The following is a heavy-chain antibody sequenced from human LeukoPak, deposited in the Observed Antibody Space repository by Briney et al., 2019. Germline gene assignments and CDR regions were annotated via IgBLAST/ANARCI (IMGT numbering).Heavy chain of an antibody. V-gene: IGHV4-61*01. CDR2: IYYSGST. J-gene: IGHJ4*02. CDR3: ARGAHYYDSSGYYPGFRFDY. Sequence: SETLSLTCTVSGGSVSSGSYYWSWIRQPPGKGLEWIGYIYYSGSTNYNPSLKSRVTISVDTSKNQFSLKLSSVTAADTAVYYCARGAHYYDSSGYYPGFRFDYWGQGTLVTVSS. CDR1: GGSVSSGSYY. D-gene: IGHD3-22*01.